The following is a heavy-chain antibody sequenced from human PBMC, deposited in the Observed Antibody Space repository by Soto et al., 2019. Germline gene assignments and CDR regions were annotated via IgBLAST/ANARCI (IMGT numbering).Heavy chain of an antibody. Sequence: GGSLRLSCAASGFTFSRYWMHWVRQAPGKGLVWVSRINSDGSSTSYADSVKGRFTISRDNAKNTLYLQMNSLRAEDTAVYYCARADTNGPYSSSSFDPWGQGTLVTVSS. V-gene: IGHV3-74*01. CDR2: INSDGSST. D-gene: IGHD6-6*01. CDR1: GFTFSRYW. J-gene: IGHJ5*02. CDR3: ARADTNGPYSSSSFDP.